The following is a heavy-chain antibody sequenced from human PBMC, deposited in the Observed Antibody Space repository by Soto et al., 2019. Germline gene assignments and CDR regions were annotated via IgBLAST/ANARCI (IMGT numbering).Heavy chain of an antibody. CDR2: IYSGGRT. V-gene: IGHV3-53*01. D-gene: IGHD3-22*01. Sequence: PGGSLRLSCAASGFTVSDNYMTWVRQAPGKGLEWVSVIYSGGRTYYADSVKGRFTISRDNSNNTLWLQMNSLTAEDTAVYYCARDKTSYYDISGIFDIWGQGTMVTVSS. CDR3: ARDKTSYYDISGIFDI. CDR1: GFTVSDNY. J-gene: IGHJ3*02.